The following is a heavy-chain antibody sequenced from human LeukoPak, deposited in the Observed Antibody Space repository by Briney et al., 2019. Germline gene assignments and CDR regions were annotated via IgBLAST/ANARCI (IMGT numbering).Heavy chain of an antibody. D-gene: IGHD6-19*01. CDR3: ARMYSSGWNY. CDR1: GSTFSSYE. J-gene: IGHJ4*02. CDR2: ISSSGFTI. Sequence: GGSLRLFCVASGSTFSSYEMAWVRQVPGMGLEWVSYISSSGFTIYYADSVKGRFTISRDNAKNSLYLQMNSLRVEDTAVYYCARMYSSGWNYWGQGTLVTVSS. V-gene: IGHV3-48*03.